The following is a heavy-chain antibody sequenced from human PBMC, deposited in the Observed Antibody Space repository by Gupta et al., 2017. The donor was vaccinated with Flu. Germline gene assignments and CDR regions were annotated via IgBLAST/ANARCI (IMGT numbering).Heavy chain of an antibody. CDR1: GFTFTNAW. D-gene: IGHD3-3*01. Sequence: EVQLVESGGGLVKPGGSLRLSCGGTGFTFTNAWMSWVRQAPGKGLEWVGRIKSKNEGGTTDYAAPVKGRFTISRDDSKNTLYLQMNSLKTEDTAVYFCTTDSADYDSRVDYWGQGTRVTVSS. CDR2: IKSKNEGGTT. V-gene: IGHV3-15*01. CDR3: TTDSADYDSRVDY. J-gene: IGHJ4*02.